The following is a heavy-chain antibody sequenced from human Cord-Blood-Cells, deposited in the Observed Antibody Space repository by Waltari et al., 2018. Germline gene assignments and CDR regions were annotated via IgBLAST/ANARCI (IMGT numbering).Heavy chain of an antibody. CDR3: ASVYSSSWYWFDP. V-gene: IGHV4-34*01. CDR2: IKHREST. D-gene: IGHD6-13*01. CDR1: GGSFSGSY. Sequence: QVQLQQWGAGLLKPSETLSLTCAVYGGSFSGSYWSWIRQPPGKGLEWIGEIKHRESTNYNPSRKSRVTISVDTSENQFSLKLSSVTAADTAVYYCASVYSSSWYWFDPWGQGTLVTVSS. J-gene: IGHJ5*02.